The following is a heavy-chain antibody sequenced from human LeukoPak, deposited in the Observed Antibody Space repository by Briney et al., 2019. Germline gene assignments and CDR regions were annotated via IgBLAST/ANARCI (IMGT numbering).Heavy chain of an antibody. CDR2: INHSGST. D-gene: IGHD3-22*01. J-gene: IGHJ4*02. Sequence: SETLSLTCAVYGGSFSGYYWSWIRQPPGKGLEWIGEINHSGSTNYNPSLKSRLTISVDTSKNQFSLKLSSVTAADTAVYYCASCYYYDSSGCAYWGQGTLVTVSS. CDR3: ASCYYYDSSGCAY. V-gene: IGHV4-34*01. CDR1: GGSFSGYY.